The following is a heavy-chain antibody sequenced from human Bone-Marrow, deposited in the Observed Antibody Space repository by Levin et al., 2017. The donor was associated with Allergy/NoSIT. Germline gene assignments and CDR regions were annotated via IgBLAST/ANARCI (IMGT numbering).Heavy chain of an antibody. CDR3: ARGVSAAGRYYFDY. D-gene: IGHD6-13*01. CDR1: GFTFSHYW. V-gene: IGHV3-7*01. J-gene: IGHJ4*02. Sequence: LSLTCAASGFTFSHYWMSWVRQAPGKGLEWVANIRQHGGEKYYLGSVKGRFTISRDDAKNSLFLQMDSLRADDTAVYLCARGVSAAGRYYFDYWGQGSLVTVSS. CDR2: IRQHGGEK.